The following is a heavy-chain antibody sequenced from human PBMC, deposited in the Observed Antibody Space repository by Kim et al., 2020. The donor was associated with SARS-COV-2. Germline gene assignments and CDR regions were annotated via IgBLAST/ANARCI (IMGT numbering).Heavy chain of an antibody. J-gene: IGHJ5*02. CDR3: ARGEGDIVVVPAATFGGSRFDP. Sequence: SETLSLTCAVYGGSFSGYYWSWIRQPPGKGLEWIGEINHSGSTNYNPSLKSRVTISVDTSKNQFSLKLSSVTAADTAVYYCARGEGDIVVVPAATFGGSRFDPWGQGTLVTVSS. CDR2: INHSGST. CDR1: GGSFSGYY. D-gene: IGHD2-2*01. V-gene: IGHV4-34*01.